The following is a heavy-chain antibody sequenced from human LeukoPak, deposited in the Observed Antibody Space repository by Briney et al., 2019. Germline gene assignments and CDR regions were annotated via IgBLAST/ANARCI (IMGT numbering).Heavy chain of an antibody. CDR3: TIVVVPAAAGDV. Sequence: PGGSLRLSCAASGFTFSSYRMNWVRQAPGKGLEWVSSISSSSSYIYYADSVKGRFTISRDNAKNSLYLQMNSLRAEDTAVYYCTIVVVPAAAGDVWGKGTTVTVSS. D-gene: IGHD2-2*01. CDR2: ISSSSSYI. V-gene: IGHV3-21*01. J-gene: IGHJ6*04. CDR1: GFTFSSYR.